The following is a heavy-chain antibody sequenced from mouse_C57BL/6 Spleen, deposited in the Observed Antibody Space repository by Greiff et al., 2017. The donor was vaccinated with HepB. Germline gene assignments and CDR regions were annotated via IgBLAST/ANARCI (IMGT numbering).Heavy chain of an antibody. V-gene: IGHV1-22*01. CDR1: GYTFTDYN. CDR2: INPNNGGT. D-gene: IGHD1-1*01. Sequence: VQLQQSGPELVKPGASVKMSCKASGYTFTDYNMHWVKQSHGKSLEWIGYINPNNGGTSYNQKFKGKATLTVNKSSSTAYMELRSLTSEDSAVYYCARGYGSSYGYWYFDVWGTGTTVTVSS. J-gene: IGHJ1*03. CDR3: ARGYGSSYGYWYFDV.